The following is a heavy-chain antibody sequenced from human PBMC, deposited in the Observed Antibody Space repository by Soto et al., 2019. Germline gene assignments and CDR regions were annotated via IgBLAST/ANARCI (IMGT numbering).Heavy chain of an antibody. V-gene: IGHV4-34*01. CDR1: GGSFSGYY. Sequence: SGTLSLTCAVYGGSFSGYYWSWIRQPPGKGLEWIGKINHSGNTNYNPSLKSRLIISIDTSKNQFSLKVGSVTAADTAVYYCASSSLYGMDVWGQGTTVTVSS. J-gene: IGHJ6*02. CDR3: ASSSLYGMDV. CDR2: INHSGNT.